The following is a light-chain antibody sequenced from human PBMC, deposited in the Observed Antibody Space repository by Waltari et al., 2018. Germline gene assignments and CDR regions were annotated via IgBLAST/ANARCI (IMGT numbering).Light chain of an antibody. CDR2: GAS. CDR3: QHHFRLPAT. CDR1: QSISRCF. J-gene: IGKJ1*01. V-gene: IGKV3-20*01. Sequence: IMLTQSPGTLSLSPGGRATLSCRASQSISRCFAWYQQKPGQAPRLLIYGASTRATGIPDRFSGSGSGTDFSLTISGLEPEDSAVYYCQHHFRLPATFGQGTKVEIK.